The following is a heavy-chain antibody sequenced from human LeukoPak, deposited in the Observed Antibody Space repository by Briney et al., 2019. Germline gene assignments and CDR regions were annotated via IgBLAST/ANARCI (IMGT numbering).Heavy chain of an antibody. J-gene: IGHJ4*02. Sequence: PGRSLRLSCAASGFTLSSYAMHWVRQAPGKGLEWVAVISYDGSNKYYADSVKGRFTISRDNSKNTLYLQMNSLRAEDTAVYYCASLLTVTTGYWGQGTLVTVSS. CDR1: GFTLSSYA. CDR3: ASLLTVTTGY. D-gene: IGHD4-17*01. V-gene: IGHV3-30*04. CDR2: ISYDGSNK.